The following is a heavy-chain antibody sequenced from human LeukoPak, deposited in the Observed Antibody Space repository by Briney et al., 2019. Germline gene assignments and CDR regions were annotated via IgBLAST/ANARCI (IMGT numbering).Heavy chain of an antibody. V-gene: IGHV4-34*01. CDR2: IHPHGNF. CDR3: ARGTDRSKAGDH. CDR1: GGSFNGYY. D-gene: IGHD4-11*01. Sequence: SETLSLTCAVSGGSFNGYYYSWIRQPPGKGLEWVGEIHPHGNFNYNPSLESRVTISVDTSKNQFSLRLTSVTAADTAFYYCARGTDRSKAGDHWGQGTLVTVSS. J-gene: IGHJ4*02.